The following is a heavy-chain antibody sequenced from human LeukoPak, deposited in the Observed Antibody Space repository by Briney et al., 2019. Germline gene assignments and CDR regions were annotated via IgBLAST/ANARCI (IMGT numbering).Heavy chain of an antibody. J-gene: IGHJ4*02. CDR3: ARRFSSNWYYFDY. D-gene: IGHD6-13*01. V-gene: IGHV5-51*01. Sequence: GESLDISCKGSGYSFTSYWIGWVREMPGKGLEWMGIIYPDDSDTVYSPSFQGQVTISADKSISTAHLQWSSLKAADTAVYYCARRFSSNWYYFDYWGQGTMVTVSS. CDR2: IYPDDSDT. CDR1: GYSFTSYW.